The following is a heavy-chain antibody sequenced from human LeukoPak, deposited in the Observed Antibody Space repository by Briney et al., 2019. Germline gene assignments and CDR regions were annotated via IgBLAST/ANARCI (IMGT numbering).Heavy chain of an antibody. D-gene: IGHD3-9*01. CDR3: ARSRRYFDWLSPFDY. J-gene: IGHJ4*02. Sequence: SETLSLTCAVYGGSFSGYYWSWIRQPPGKGLEWIGEINHSGSTNYNPSLKSRVTISVDTSKNQFSLKLSSVTAADTAVYYCARSRRYFDWLSPFDYWGQGTLVTVSS. CDR2: INHSGST. CDR1: GGSFSGYY. V-gene: IGHV4-34*01.